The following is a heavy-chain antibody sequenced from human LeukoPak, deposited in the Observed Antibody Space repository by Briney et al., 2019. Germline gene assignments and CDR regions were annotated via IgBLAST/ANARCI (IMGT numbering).Heavy chain of an antibody. V-gene: IGHV3-48*03. CDR3: AREEKYSGSEFYYYYMDV. CDR1: KFSFSNYE. J-gene: IGHJ6*03. CDR2: IDNAGGDI. Sequence: GGSLRLSCAASKFSFSNYEMNWVRQAPGKGPEWIAYIDNAGGDIYYAESVKGRFTISRENAKKSLYLQMNSLRVEDTAVYYCAREEKYSGSEFYYYYMDVWGKGTTVTVSS. D-gene: IGHD5-12*01.